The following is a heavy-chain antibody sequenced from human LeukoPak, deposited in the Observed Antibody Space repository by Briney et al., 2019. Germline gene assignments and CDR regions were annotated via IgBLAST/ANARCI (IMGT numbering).Heavy chain of an antibody. J-gene: IGHJ4*02. CDR3: ARSAPSKAADY. CDR1: GFTFSSYD. Sequence: QPGGSLRLSCAASGFTFSSYDMHWVRHATGKGLEWVSAIGTAGDTYYPGSVKGRFTISRENAKNSLYLQMNSLRAGDTAVYYCARSAPSKAADYWGQGTLVTVSS. CDR2: IGTAGDT. V-gene: IGHV3-13*01.